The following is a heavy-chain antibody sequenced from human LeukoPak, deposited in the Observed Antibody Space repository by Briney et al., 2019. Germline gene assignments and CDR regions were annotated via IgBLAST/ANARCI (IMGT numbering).Heavy chain of an antibody. D-gene: IGHD3-3*01. V-gene: IGHV4-38-2*01. CDR1: GYSISSGYY. J-gene: IGHJ4*02. Sequence: SETLSLTCAVSGYSISSGYYWGWIRQPPGKGLEWIGSIYHSGSTYYNPSLKSRVTISVDTSKNQFSLKLSSVTAADTAVYYCARLSKNYDFWSGYQGNFDYWGQGTLVTVSS. CDR2: IYHSGST. CDR3: ARLSKNYDFWSGYQGNFDY.